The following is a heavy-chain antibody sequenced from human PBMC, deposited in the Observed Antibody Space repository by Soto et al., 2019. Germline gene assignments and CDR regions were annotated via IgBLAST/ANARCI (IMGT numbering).Heavy chain of an antibody. CDR1: GFTFSSYG. CDR2: ISYDGSNK. D-gene: IGHD3-22*01. J-gene: IGHJ4*02. V-gene: IGHV3-30*18. CDR3: AKDVGSYYDSSGHFDY. Sequence: QVQLVESGGGVVQPGRSLRLSCAASGFTFSSYGMHWVRQAPGKGLEWVAVISYDGSNKYYADSVKGRFTISRDNSKNTLYLQMNSLRAKDTAVYYCAKDVGSYYDSSGHFDYWGQGTLVTVSS.